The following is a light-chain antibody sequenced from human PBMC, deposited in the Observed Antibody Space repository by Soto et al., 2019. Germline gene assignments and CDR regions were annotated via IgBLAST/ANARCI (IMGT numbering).Light chain of an antibody. CDR1: QNVGSRY. CDR3: QQYGSSPRT. V-gene: IGKV3-20*01. J-gene: IGKJ1*01. Sequence: EIVLTQSPGTLSLSPGERATLSCRASQNVGSRYLARYQQKPGQAPRLLIYGTSNRATGIPDRFSGSGSGTDFRLTSSSLEPGDLAVYYCQQYGSSPRTFGQGTKVQIK. CDR2: GTS.